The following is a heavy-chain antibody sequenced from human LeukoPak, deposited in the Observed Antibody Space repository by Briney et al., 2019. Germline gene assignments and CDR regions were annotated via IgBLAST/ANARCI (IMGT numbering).Heavy chain of an antibody. Sequence: SETLSLTCTASGGSISSYYWSWIRQPPGKGLEWIGYIYYSGSTNYNPSLKSRVTISVDASKNQFSLKLSSVTAADTAVYYCARERAPSSYYYGSGSYYNGWFDPWGQGTLVTVSS. CDR1: GGSISSYY. V-gene: IGHV4-59*01. CDR3: ARERAPSSYYYGSGSYYNGWFDP. J-gene: IGHJ5*02. D-gene: IGHD3-10*01. CDR2: IYYSGST.